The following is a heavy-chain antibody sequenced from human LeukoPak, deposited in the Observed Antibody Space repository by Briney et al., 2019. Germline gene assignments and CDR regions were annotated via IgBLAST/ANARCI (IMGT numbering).Heavy chain of an antibody. CDR3: AKDGYQLPADPNTYYFDY. CDR2: ISSSSSTI. V-gene: IGHV3-48*01. Sequence: GGSLRLSCAASGFTFSSYSMNWVRQAPGKGLEWVSYISSSSSTIYYADSVKGRFTISRDNAKNSLYLQMNSLRAEDTAVYYCAKDGYQLPADPNTYYFDYWGQGTLVTVSS. J-gene: IGHJ4*02. CDR1: GFTFSSYS. D-gene: IGHD2-2*01.